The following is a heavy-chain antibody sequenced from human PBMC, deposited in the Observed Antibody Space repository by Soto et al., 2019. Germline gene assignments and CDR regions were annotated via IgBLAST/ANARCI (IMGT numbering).Heavy chain of an antibody. J-gene: IGHJ6*02. CDR1: GGSISRDY. V-gene: IGHV4-59*01. CDR3: ARAYNYFYGMDV. CDR2: IYYSGST. Sequence: PSETLSLPCYVSGGSISRDYWSWIRQPPGKGMDWIGYIYYSGSTNYNPSLKSRVTISVDTSKNQVSLKLSSVTAADTAGYYCARAYNYFYGMDVWGQGTTVTVSS.